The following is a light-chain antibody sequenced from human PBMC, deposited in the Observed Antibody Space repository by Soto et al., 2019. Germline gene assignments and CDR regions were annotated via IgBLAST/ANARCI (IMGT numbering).Light chain of an antibody. CDR3: QTWNTGIRV. CDR1: TGHNNYA. CDR2: LNSDGSH. V-gene: IGLV4-69*01. Sequence: QPVLTQSPSASASLGASVKLTCTLTTGHNNYAIAWHQQQPEKGPRYLMKLNSDGSHNRGDGIPDRFSGSSSGTERYLTISDLRSEDEADYYCQTWNTGIRVFGGGTKLTVL. J-gene: IGLJ2*01.